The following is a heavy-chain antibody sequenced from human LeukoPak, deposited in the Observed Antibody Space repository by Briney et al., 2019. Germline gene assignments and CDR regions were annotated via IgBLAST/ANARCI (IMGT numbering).Heavy chain of an antibody. J-gene: IGHJ5*02. CDR3: TKDLTNSRSSPWGWFDP. CDR2: ITGSGGST. V-gene: IGHV3-23*01. Sequence: GSLRLSCAASGFTFSSYAMSWVRQAPGKGLEWVSAITGSGGSTYYADSVKGRFTIARDNSKNTLYLQMISLRAEDTAVYYCTKDLTNSRSSPWGWFDPWGQGTLVTVSS. D-gene: IGHD6-6*01. CDR1: GFTFSSYA.